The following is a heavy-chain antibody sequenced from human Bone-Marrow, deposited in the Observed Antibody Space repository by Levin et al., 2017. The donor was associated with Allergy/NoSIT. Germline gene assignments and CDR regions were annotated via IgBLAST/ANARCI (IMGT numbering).Heavy chain of an antibody. CDR1: GLLFGNYW. V-gene: IGHV3-7*01. J-gene: IGHJ4*02. CDR3: VREGRRFFGSLSSPYYFDF. Sequence: PGGSLRLSCAASGLLFGNYWMTWVRQAPGKGLEWVANIKQDGTEKDYLDSVKGRFTISRDNAKNSLFLQMDNLRAEDTAVYYCVREGRRFFGSLSSPYYFDFWGQGALVTVSS. D-gene: IGHD3-16*02. CDR2: IKQDGTEK.